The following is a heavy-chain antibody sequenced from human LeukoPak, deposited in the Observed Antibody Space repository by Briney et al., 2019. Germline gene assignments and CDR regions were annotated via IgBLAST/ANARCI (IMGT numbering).Heavy chain of an antibody. CDR2: INHGGST. CDR3: ARSPPPGATAYGVVDS. Sequence: KPSETLSLTCAVYGGSFTNYYWSWIRQPPGKGLEWIGEINHGGSTNYNPSLKSRVTIPVDTSKNQFSLKLTSVTAADTAVYYCARSPPPGATAYGVVDSWGRGTLVTVSS. V-gene: IGHV4-34*01. D-gene: IGHD3-10*01. J-gene: IGHJ5*01. CDR1: GGSFTNYY.